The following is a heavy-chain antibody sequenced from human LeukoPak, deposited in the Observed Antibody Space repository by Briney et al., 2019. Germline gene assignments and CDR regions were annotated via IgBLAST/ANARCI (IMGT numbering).Heavy chain of an antibody. CDR2: IDTDGSRT. CDR1: EFSFTSYE. Sequence: GGSLRLSCADSEFSFTSYELNWVRQAPGKGLEWVSRIDTDGSRTSYADSVKGRFTISRDNAKNRLYLQMNSLRGEDTAVYYCARMVGASTFSFDPWGQGTLVTVPS. CDR3: ARMVGASTFSFDP. J-gene: IGHJ5*02. D-gene: IGHD1-26*01. V-gene: IGHV3-74*01.